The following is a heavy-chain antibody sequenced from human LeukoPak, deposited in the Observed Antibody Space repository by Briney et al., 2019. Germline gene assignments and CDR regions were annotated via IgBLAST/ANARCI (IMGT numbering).Heavy chain of an antibody. CDR3: ARKHGSGGTFDY. CDR2: ISPGDSDT. D-gene: IGHD6-19*01. Sequence: GESLKISCKASGYSFTSYWIAWVRQMPGKGLEWMGIISPGDSDTRYSPSFQGQVTISVDKSITTAYLQWSSLKASDIAMYYCARKHGSGGTFDYWGRGTLVTVSS. V-gene: IGHV5-51*01. CDR1: GYSFTSYW. J-gene: IGHJ4*02.